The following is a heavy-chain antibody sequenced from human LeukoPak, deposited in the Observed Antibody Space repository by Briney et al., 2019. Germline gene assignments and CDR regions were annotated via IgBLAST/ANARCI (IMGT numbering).Heavy chain of an antibody. Sequence: ASVKDSCQSSGYTLTDYHVHWVRQAPGQGLEWMGWINPNSDGTNYALKLQGRVTMTRDTSVNTAYMELSRLTSDDTAVYYCARGYAYFDYWGEEPVDPVSS. V-gene: IGHV1-2*02. CDR1: GYTLTDYH. CDR3: ARGYAYFDY. D-gene: IGHD2-2*01. CDR2: INPNSDGT. J-gene: IGHJ4*02.